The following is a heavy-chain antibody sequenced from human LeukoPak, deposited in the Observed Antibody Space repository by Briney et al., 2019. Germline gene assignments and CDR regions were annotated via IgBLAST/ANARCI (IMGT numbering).Heavy chain of an antibody. J-gene: IGHJ5*02. Sequence: PGGSLRLSCAASGFTVSSNYMSWVRQAPGKGLEWVSVIYSGGSTYYADSVKGRFTISRDNAKNSLYLQMNSLRAEDTAVYYCAKDLHRAAAAAINWFDPWGQGTLVTVSS. V-gene: IGHV3-53*01. CDR1: GFTVSSNY. CDR3: AKDLHRAAAAAINWFDP. CDR2: IYSGGST. D-gene: IGHD2-2*01.